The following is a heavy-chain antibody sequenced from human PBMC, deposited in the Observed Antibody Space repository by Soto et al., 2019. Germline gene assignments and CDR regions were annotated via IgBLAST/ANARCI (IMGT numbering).Heavy chain of an antibody. Sequence: QVQLVQSGAEVKKPGSSVKVSCKASGGTFSSYTISWVRQAPGQGLEWMGRIIPILGIANYAQKFQGRVTITADKSTSTAYMELSRLRSEDTAVDYCARGVAAAGVTPYYYMYVWGKWTTVTVSS. D-gene: IGHD6-13*01. V-gene: IGHV1-69*02. CDR3: ARGVAAAGVTPYYYMYV. CDR1: GGTFSSYT. J-gene: IGHJ6*03. CDR2: IIPILGIA.